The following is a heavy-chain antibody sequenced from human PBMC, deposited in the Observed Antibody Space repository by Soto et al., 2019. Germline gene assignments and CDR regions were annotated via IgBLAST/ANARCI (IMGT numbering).Heavy chain of an antibody. CDR1: GFTFSTYG. CDR3: ATDRIYGSGSFYNVGY. D-gene: IGHD3-10*01. J-gene: IGHJ4*02. V-gene: IGHV3-33*01. CDR2: IWNDGSNK. Sequence: PXGSLRRSCTASGFTFSTYGRHWVRQAPGKGLEWVAVIWNDGSNKYYADSVRGRFTISRDNSKNTLYLQMNSLRAEDTAVYYCATDRIYGSGSFYNVGYWGQGTLVTVSS.